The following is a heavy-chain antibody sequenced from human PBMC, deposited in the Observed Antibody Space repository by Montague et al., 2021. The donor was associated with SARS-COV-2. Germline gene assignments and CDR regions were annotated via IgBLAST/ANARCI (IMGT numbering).Heavy chain of an antibody. J-gene: IGHJ4*02. CDR2: ISYDGSNK. CDR1: GFIFSSYA. D-gene: IGHD3-16*02. CDR3: ARDNYDYVWGSYRYIY. V-gene: IGHV3-30*04. Sequence: SLRLSCEASGFIFSSYAMHWVRQAPGKGLEWVAVISYDGSNKYYADSXKGRFTISRDNSKNTLYLQMNSLRAEDTAVYYCARDNYDYVWGSYRYIYWGQGTLVTVSS.